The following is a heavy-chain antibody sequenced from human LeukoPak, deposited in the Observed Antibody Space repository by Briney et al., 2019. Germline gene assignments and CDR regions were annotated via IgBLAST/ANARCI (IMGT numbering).Heavy chain of an antibody. CDR2: AYHTGRA. CDR1: GASISTCDCY. Sequence: SETLSLTCTVSGASISTCDCYWGWIRQPPGKGLEWIGSAYHTGRADYNPSLKSRVTTSVDTSKNQFSLKLTSVTAADTAIYYCARHPAYWGQGTLVTVSS. CDR3: ARHPAY. J-gene: IGHJ4*02. V-gene: IGHV4-39*01.